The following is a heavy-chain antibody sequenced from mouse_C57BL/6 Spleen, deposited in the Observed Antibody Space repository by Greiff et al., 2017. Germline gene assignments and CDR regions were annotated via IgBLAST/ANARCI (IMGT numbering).Heavy chain of an antibody. CDR1: GSSFTDYN. Sequence: EVQLQQSGAELVKPGASVKISCKASGSSFTDYNMNWVKQSPGKGLEWIGVISPKSGTTSYNQKFKGKATLTVDQSSSTAYMQLISLTSEDSAVYYCARGDSNYVFFFDYWGQGTTLTVSS. D-gene: IGHD2-5*01. CDR3: ARGDSNYVFFFDY. CDR2: ISPKSGTT. V-gene: IGHV1-39*01. J-gene: IGHJ2*01.